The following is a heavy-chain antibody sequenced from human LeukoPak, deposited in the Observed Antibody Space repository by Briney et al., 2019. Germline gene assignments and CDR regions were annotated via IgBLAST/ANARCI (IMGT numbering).Heavy chain of an antibody. V-gene: IGHV3-53*01. J-gene: IGHJ4*02. CDR2: IYSDSSA. CDR3: AKEGRSLQTY. CDR1: GITVSYNF. Sequence: GGSLRLSCAASGITVSYNFMSWVRQAPGKGLEWVSVIYSDSSADYADSVKGRFTISRDNAKNSLYLQMNSLRVEDTAVYYCAKEGRSLQTYWGQGTLVTVSS. D-gene: IGHD5-24*01.